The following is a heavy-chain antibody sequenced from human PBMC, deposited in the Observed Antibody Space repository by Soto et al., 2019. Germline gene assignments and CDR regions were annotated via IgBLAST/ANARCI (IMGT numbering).Heavy chain of an antibody. V-gene: IGHV1-2*02. J-gene: IGHJ5*02. CDR1: GYTFTDYF. D-gene: IGHD2-2*02. CDR3: ARDMGPATAIPLFWFEP. CDR2: INPNSGGT. Sequence: ASVKVSCKASGYTFTDYFMHWVCQAPGQVPEGMGWINPNSGGTNYAQKYQGRVTMTRDTSISTAYMKLSRLRSDDTAVYYWARDMGPATAIPLFWFEPWGQGTMVTVSS.